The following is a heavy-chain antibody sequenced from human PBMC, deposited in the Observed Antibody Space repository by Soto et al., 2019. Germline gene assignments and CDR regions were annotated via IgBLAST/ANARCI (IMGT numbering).Heavy chain of an antibody. J-gene: IGHJ5*02. D-gene: IGHD3-3*02. Sequence: ETLSLTCTVSGDSIISSDYYWGWVRQPPGKGLEWIGSIFYLGSSYYNPSLRSRVTMSVDTSKNQFSLRLRYVTASDTALYFCARHSLALRKNNWFDPWGQGIMVTVSS. CDR1: GDSIISSDYY. CDR3: ARHSLALRKNNWFDP. V-gene: IGHV4-39*01. CDR2: IFYLGSS.